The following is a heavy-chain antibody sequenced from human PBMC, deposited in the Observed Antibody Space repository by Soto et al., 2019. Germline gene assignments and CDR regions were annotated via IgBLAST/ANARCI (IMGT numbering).Heavy chain of an antibody. V-gene: IGHV3-23*01. J-gene: IGHJ4*02. D-gene: IGHD3-10*01. CDR1: GFTFSSHA. CDR3: AKADYYGSGSYIFDF. CDR2: ISSSGSDT. Sequence: GGSLRLSCAASGFTFSSHAMSWVRQAPGKGLEWVSAISSSGSDTYHAYSVKGRFTISRDNSKNTLYLQMNSLRAEDTAVYFCAKADYYGSGSYIFDFWGQGTLVTVSS.